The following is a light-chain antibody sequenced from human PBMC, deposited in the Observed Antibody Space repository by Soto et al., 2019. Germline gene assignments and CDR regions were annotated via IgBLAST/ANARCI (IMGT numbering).Light chain of an antibody. CDR3: MQALQTRT. J-gene: IGKJ1*01. CDR2: LGS. CDR1: XXXLHSNGYNY. V-gene: IGKV2-28*01. Sequence: DTVMTQSPLSLPVTPGEPASISCXSXXXXLHSNGYNYLDWYLQKPGQSPQLLIYLGSNRASGVPDRFSGSGSGTDFTLKISRVEAEDVGVYYCMQALQTRTFGQGTKVDIK.